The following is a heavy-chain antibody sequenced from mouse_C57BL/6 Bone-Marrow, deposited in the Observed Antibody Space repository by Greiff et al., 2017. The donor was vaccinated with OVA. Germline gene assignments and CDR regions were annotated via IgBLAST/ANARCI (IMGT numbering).Heavy chain of an antibody. V-gene: IGHV1-82*01. CDR2: IYPGDGDT. CDR1: GYAFSSSW. J-gene: IGHJ1*03. Sequence: QVQLQQSGPELVKPGASVKISCKASGYAFSSSWMNWVKQRPGKGLEWIGRIYPGDGDTNYNGKFKGKATLTADKSSSTAYMRLSSLTSEDSAVYFCAISKPYDSYWDFDVWGKGTTVTVSS. CDR3: AISKPYDSYWDFDV. D-gene: IGHD2-4*01.